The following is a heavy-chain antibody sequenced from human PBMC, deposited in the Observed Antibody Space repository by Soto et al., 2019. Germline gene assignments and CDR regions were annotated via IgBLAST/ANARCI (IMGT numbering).Heavy chain of an antibody. CDR1: GGSISSGGYS. J-gene: IGHJ5*02. V-gene: IGHV4-30-2*01. Sequence: SETLSLTCAVSGGSISSGGYSWRWIRQPPEKGLEWIGYIYHSGSTYYNPSLKSRVTISVDRSKNQFSLKLSSVTAEDTAVYYCTTWAFDYGDYVYWFDPWGQGTLVTVSS. CDR2: IYHSGST. D-gene: IGHD4-17*01. CDR3: TTWAFDYGDYVYWFDP.